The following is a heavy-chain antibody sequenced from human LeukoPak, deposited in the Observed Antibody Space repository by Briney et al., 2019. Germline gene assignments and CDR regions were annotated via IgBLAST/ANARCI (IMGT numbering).Heavy chain of an antibody. D-gene: IGHD3-9*01. Sequence: PGGSLRLSCAASGFTFSSYAMHWVRQAPGKGLEWVAVISYDGSNKYYADSVKGRFTISRDNSKNTLYLQMNSLRAKDTAVYYCARDLGYFAQPDHWGQGTLVTVSS. CDR2: ISYDGSNK. J-gene: IGHJ5*02. CDR3: ARDLGYFAQPDH. CDR1: GFTFSSYA. V-gene: IGHV3-30-3*01.